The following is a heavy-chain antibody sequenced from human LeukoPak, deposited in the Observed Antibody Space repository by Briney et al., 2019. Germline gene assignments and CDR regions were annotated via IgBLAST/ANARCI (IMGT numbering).Heavy chain of an antibody. V-gene: IGHV1-2*02. D-gene: IGHD6-13*01. CDR1: GYTFTGYY. J-gene: IGHJ6*03. CDR2: INPNSGGT. Sequence: ASVKVSCKASGYTFTGYYMHWVRQAPGQGLEWMGWINPNSGGTNYAQKFQGRVTMTRDTSISTAYMELSRLRSDDTAVYYCARDPRGSSSWNYYYYMDVWGKGTTATVSS. CDR3: ARDPRGSSSWNYYYYMDV.